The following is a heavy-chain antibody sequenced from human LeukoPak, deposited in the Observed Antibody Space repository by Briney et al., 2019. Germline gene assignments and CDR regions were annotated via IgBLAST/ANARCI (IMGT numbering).Heavy chain of an antibody. Sequence: ASVKVSCKVSRYTLTELSMHWVRQAPGKGLEWMGGFDPEDGETIYAQKFQGRVTMTEDTSTDTAYMELSSLRSEDTAVYYCATTGYCSSTSCSNWFDPWGQGTLVTVSS. CDR2: FDPEDGET. J-gene: IGHJ5*02. V-gene: IGHV1-24*01. D-gene: IGHD2-2*01. CDR1: RYTLTELS. CDR3: ATTGYCSSTSCSNWFDP.